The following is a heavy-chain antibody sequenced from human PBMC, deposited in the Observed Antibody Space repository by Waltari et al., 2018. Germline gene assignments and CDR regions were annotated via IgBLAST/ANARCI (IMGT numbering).Heavy chain of an antibody. CDR2: IYYSGST. CDR3: ARDPGYGDYGEGWFDP. V-gene: IGHV4-59*01. J-gene: IGHJ5*02. Sequence: QVQLQASGPGLVKPSETLSLTCTVSGGSISSYYWSWIRQPPGKGLEWLGYIYYSGSTNYNPSLKSRVTISVDTSKNQFSLKLSSVTAADTAVYYCARDPGYGDYGEGWFDPWGQGTLVTVSS. CDR1: GGSISSYY. D-gene: IGHD4-17*01.